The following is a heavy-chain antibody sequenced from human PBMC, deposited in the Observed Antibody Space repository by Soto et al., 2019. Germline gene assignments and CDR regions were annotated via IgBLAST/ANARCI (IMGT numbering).Heavy chain of an antibody. Sequence: SETLSLTCTVSGGSVSSGNYYWSWIRQPPGKGLEWIGYIYYSESAKYNPSLKSRVTISVDTSKNQFSLKLNSVTAADTAVYYCARGYDFVWASYRHFDIWGQGTMVTVSS. D-gene: IGHD3-16*02. J-gene: IGHJ3*02. CDR1: GGSVSSGNYY. CDR3: ARGYDFVWASYRHFDI. CDR2: IYYSESA. V-gene: IGHV4-61*01.